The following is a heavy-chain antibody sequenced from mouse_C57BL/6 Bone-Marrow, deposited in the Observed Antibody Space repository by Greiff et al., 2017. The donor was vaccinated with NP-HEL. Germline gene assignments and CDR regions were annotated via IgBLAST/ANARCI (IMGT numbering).Heavy chain of an antibody. J-gene: IGHJ3*01. CDR3: ARLRLRIAY. CDR1: GYTFTSYW. V-gene: IGHV1-64*01. D-gene: IGHD3-2*02. CDR2: IHPNSGST. Sequence: QVQLQQPGAELVKPGASVKLSCKASGYTFTSYWMHWVKQRPGQGLEWIGMIHPNSGSTTYNEKCKGKATPTVDKSSSTAYMQLRSLASEDSAVYYCARLRLRIAYWGQGTLVTVSA.